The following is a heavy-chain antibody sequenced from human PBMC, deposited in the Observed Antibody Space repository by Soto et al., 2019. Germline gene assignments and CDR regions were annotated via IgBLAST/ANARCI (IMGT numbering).Heavy chain of an antibody. J-gene: IGHJ4*02. Sequence: QVQLVKSGAEVKKPGASVKVSCKASGYTFTSYAMHWVRQAPGQRLEWMGWINAGNGNTKYSQKFQGRVTITRDTSASTAYMELSSLRSEDTAVYYCARSKRGSYDILTPDYWGQGTLVTVSS. CDR3: ARSKRGSYDILTPDY. V-gene: IGHV1-3*01. CDR1: GYTFTSYA. CDR2: INAGNGNT. D-gene: IGHD3-9*01.